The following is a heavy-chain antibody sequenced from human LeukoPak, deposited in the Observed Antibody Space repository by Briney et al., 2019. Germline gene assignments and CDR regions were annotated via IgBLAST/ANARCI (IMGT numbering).Heavy chain of an antibody. V-gene: IGHV1-18*01. Sequence: ASVKVSCKASGYTFTSYGISWVRQAPGQGLEWMGWISAHSDNTNYAQKFQGRVTMTTDTSASTAYMELSSLRSEDTAVYYCARELSDFDYWGQGTLVTVSS. CDR3: ARELSDFDY. D-gene: IGHD2-2*01. CDR1: GYTFTSYG. CDR2: ISAHSDNT. J-gene: IGHJ4*02.